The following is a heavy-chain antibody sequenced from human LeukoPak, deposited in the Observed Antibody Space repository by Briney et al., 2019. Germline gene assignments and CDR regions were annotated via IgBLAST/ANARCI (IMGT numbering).Heavy chain of an antibody. CDR1: GGSFSGYY. CDR3: ARGNRGVVVVAATVYFDY. V-gene: IGHV4-34*01. Sequence: SETLSLTCAVSGGSFSGYYWSWIRQPPGKGLEWIGEINHSRSTNYNPSLKSRVTISVDTSKNQLALKLSSVTAADTAVYYCARGNRGVVVVAATVYFDYWGQGTLDTVSS. CDR2: INHSRST. J-gene: IGHJ4*02. D-gene: IGHD2-15*01.